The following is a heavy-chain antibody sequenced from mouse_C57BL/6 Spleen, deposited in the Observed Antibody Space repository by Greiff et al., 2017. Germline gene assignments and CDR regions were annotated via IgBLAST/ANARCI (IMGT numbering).Heavy chain of an antibody. CDR3: ARGDYGSRHFDV. D-gene: IGHD1-1*01. Sequence: EVKVVESGGGLVKPGGSLKLSCAASGFTFSDYGMHWVRQAPEKGLEWVAYISSGSSTIYYADTVKGRFTISRDNAKNTLFLQMTSLRSEDTAMYYCARGDYGSRHFDVWGTGTTVTVSS. CDR2: ISSGSSTI. J-gene: IGHJ1*03. V-gene: IGHV5-17*01. CDR1: GFTFSDYG.